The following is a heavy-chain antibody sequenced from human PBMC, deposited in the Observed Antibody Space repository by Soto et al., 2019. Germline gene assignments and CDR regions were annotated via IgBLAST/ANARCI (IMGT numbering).Heavy chain of an antibody. Sequence: SETLSLTCTVSGGSISSYYWSWTRQPPGKGLEWIGYIYYSGSTNYNPSLKSRVTISVDTSKNQFSLKLSSVTAADTAVYYCAVRYYDFWVYMDVWGKGTTVTVSS. V-gene: IGHV4-59*08. J-gene: IGHJ6*03. CDR2: IYYSGST. CDR3: AVRYYDFWVYMDV. CDR1: GGSISSYY. D-gene: IGHD3-3*01.